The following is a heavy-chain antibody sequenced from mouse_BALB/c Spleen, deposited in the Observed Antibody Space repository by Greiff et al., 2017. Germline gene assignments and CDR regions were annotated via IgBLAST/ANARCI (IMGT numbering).Heavy chain of an antibody. CDR1: GFTFSSYT. J-gene: IGHJ4*01. D-gene: IGHD3-2*02. CDR3: ARHQEKLYAMDY. CDR2: ISNGGGST. Sequence: EVKVEESGGGLVQPGGSLKLSCAASGFTFSSYTMSWVRQTPEKRLEWVAYISNGGGSTYYPDTVKGRFTISRDNAKNTLYLQMSSLKSEDTAMYYCARHQEKLYAMDYWGQGTSVTVSS. V-gene: IGHV5-12-2*01.